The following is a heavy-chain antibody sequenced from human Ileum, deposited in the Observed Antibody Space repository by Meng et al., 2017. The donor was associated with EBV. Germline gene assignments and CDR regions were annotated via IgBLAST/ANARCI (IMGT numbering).Heavy chain of an antibody. Sequence: QRQEPGPGLVKPSETLSLPCTVSGVSIDRSSDNWGWIRQSPGKGLEWMGNIYYSGTTYYNPSLKSRVTISVDTSKNQFSLKLSSVTAADTAVYYCARGYSSGWYYFDSWGQGTLVTVSS. D-gene: IGHD6-19*01. CDR3: ARGYSSGWYYFDS. J-gene: IGHJ4*02. CDR1: GVSIDRSSDN. CDR2: IYYSGTT. V-gene: IGHV4-39*01.